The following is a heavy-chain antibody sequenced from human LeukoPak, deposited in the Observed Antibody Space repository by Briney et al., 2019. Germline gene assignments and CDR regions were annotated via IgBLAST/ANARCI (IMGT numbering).Heavy chain of an antibody. CDR3: ARSSIVTGYCSSTSCPYYFDS. D-gene: IGHD2-2*01. J-gene: IGHJ4*02. CDR1: GFTFSSYG. V-gene: IGHV3-30*03. Sequence: PGRSLRLSCAASGFTFSSYGMHWVRQAPGKGLEWVAVISYDGSNKYYADSVKGRFTISRDNSKNTLYLQMNSLRAEDTAVYYCARSSIVTGYCSSTSCPYYFDSWGQGTLVTVSS. CDR2: ISYDGSNK.